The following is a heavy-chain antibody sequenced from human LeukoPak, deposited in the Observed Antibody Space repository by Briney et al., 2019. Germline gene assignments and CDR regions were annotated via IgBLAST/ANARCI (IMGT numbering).Heavy chain of an antibody. CDR2: INHSGST. CDR1: GGSFSGYY. V-gene: IGHV4-34*01. Sequence: SETLSLTCAVYGGSFSGYYWSWIRQPPGKGLEWIGEINHSGSTNYNPSLKSRVTISVDTSKNQFSLKLSSVTAADTAVYYCARVLMFGYGGRPRTPYFDYWGQGTLVTVSS. CDR3: ARVLMFGYGGRPRTPYFDY. J-gene: IGHJ4*02. D-gene: IGHD4-23*01.